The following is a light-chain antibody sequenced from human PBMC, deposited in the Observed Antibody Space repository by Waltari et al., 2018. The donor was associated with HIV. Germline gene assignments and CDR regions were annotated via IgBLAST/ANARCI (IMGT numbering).Light chain of an antibody. V-gene: IGLV1-40*01. Sequence: QSVLTQPPSVSGAPGQRVTISCTGGSSNIGAGYDVPWYQQLPGTAPKLLIYGNPNRPSGVPDRFSGSKSGTSASLAITGLQAEDESDYYCQSYDSSLSGVVFGGGTKLTVL. CDR1: SSNIGAGYD. J-gene: IGLJ2*01. CDR3: QSYDSSLSGVV. CDR2: GNP.